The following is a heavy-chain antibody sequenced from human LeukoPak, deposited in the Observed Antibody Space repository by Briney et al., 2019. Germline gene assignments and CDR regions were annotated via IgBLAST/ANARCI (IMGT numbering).Heavy chain of an antibody. CDR1: GGSISSYY. Sequence: ASETLSLTCTVSGGSISSYYWSWLRQPPGMGLEWIGYIYYSGSTNYNPSLKSRVTISVDTSKNQFSLKLSSVTAADTAVYYCARGGYCGGDCYFYYWGQGTLVTVSS. D-gene: IGHD2-21*02. CDR2: IYYSGST. CDR3: ARGGYCGGDCYFYY. V-gene: IGHV4-59*08. J-gene: IGHJ4*02.